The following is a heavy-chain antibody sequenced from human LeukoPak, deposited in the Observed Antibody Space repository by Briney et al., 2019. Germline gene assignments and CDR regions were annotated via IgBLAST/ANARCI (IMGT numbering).Heavy chain of an antibody. CDR2: IYYSGST. V-gene: IGHV4-39*01. Sequence: SETLSLTCTVSGGSISSSSYYWGWIRQPPGKGLEWIGSIYYSGSTYYNPSLKSRVTISVDTSKNQFSLKLSSVTAADTAVYYCAIIPSKGFLDYWGQGTLVTVSS. CDR1: GGSISSSSYY. D-gene: IGHD2-2*02. CDR3: AIIPSKGFLDY. J-gene: IGHJ4*02.